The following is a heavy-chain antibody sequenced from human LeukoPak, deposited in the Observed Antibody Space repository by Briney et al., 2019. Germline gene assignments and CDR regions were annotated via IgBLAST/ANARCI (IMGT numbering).Heavy chain of an antibody. Sequence: GGSLRLSCAASGFTFSSYAMTWVRQAPGKGLEWVSSISGSGGSTYYADSVKGRFTISRDNSKNTLYVQMNSLRAEDTAVYHCAKALEGYNNDAFDFWGQGTMVTVSS. J-gene: IGHJ3*01. V-gene: IGHV3-23*01. CDR1: GFTFSSYA. D-gene: IGHD5-24*01. CDR2: ISGSGGST. CDR3: AKALEGYNNDAFDF.